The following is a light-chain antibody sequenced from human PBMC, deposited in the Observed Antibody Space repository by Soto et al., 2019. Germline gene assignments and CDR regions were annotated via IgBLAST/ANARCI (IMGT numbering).Light chain of an antibody. V-gene: IGKV3-20*01. J-gene: IGKJ5*01. Sequence: EIVMTQSPATLSVSPGERATLSCRASQSVSSNLAWYQQKRGQAPRLLIYGASSRATGIPDRFRGSGSGTDFTLTISRLEPEDFAVYYCQQYGSSPITFGQGTRLEI. CDR2: GAS. CDR1: QSVSSN. CDR3: QQYGSSPIT.